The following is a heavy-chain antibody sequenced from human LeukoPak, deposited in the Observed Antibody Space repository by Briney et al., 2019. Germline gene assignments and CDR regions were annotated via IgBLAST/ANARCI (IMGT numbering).Heavy chain of an antibody. CDR3: ARAVRGGADTY. CDR1: GFXFSAYY. Sequence: GGSLRLSCAASGFXFSAYYINWVRQAPGKGPEWLANINQAGSVQNYVDSVRGRFTISRDNAKNSLFLQMNSLRAEDTAVYYCARAVRGGADTYWGQGTLVAVSS. CDR2: INQAGSVQ. V-gene: IGHV3-7*04. D-gene: IGHD3-10*02. J-gene: IGHJ4*02.